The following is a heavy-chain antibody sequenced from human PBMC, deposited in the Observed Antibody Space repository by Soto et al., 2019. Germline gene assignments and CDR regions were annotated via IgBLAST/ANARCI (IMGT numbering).Heavy chain of an antibody. V-gene: IGHV3-74*01. CDR3: ARGAEGSWVWYLTH. CDR1: GFNFGDFW. CDR2: INSDGSAT. J-gene: IGHJ4*02. Sequence: EVQLVESGGGLVQPGGSLRLSCAASGFNFGDFWMHWVRRGPGKGLVWVSRINSDGSATSYADSVKGRFTISRDNAKNTVYLQMDSLGDEDAAVYYCARGAEGSWVWYLTHWGPGVMVTVSP. D-gene: IGHD6-13*01.